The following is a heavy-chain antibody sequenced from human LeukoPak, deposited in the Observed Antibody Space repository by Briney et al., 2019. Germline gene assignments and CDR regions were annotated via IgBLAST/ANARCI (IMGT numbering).Heavy chain of an antibody. J-gene: IGHJ4*02. Sequence: GGSLRLSCAASGFTFSSYAMSWVRQAPGKGLEWVSDIGGSGGSTYYPDSVKGRFTISRDNSKNTLYLQMDTLGAEDTAVYYCAKVRETSGFYRYFDYWGQGTLVSVSS. CDR2: IGGSGGST. D-gene: IGHD3-22*01. CDR1: GFTFSSYA. CDR3: AKVRETSGFYRYFDY. V-gene: IGHV3-23*01.